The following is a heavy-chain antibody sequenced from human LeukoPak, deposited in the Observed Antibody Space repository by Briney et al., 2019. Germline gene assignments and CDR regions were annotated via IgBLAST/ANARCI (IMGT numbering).Heavy chain of an antibody. J-gene: IGHJ4*02. Sequence: LAGGSLRLSCAASGFTFSSYAMSWVRQAPGKELEWVSAISGSGGSTYYADSVKGRFTISRDNSKNTLYLQMNSLRAEDTAVYYCAKERGYKRIFDYWGQGTLVTVSS. CDR2: ISGSGGST. CDR3: AKERGYKRIFDY. V-gene: IGHV3-23*01. D-gene: IGHD5-24*01. CDR1: GFTFSSYA.